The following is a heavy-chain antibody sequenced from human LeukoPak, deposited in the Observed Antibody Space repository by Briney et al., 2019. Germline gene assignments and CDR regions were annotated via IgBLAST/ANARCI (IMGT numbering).Heavy chain of an antibody. J-gene: IGHJ4*02. Sequence: GRSLRLSCAASGFTFSSYAMHWVRQAPGKGLEWVAVISYDGSNKYYADSVKGRFIISRDNSKNTLYLQMNSLRAEDTAVYYCALDNGYWGQGTLVTVSS. CDR2: ISYDGSNK. CDR1: GFTFSSYA. CDR3: ALDNGY. V-gene: IGHV3-30*01. D-gene: IGHD1-1*01.